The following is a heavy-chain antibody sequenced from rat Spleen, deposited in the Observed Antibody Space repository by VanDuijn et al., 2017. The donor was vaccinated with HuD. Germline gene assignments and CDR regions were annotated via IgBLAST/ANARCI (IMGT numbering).Heavy chain of an antibody. J-gene: IGHJ2*01. CDR1: GFSLTSYT. D-gene: IGHD5-1*01. CDR2: ISSGGST. Sequence: QVQLKESGPGLVQPSQTLSLTCTVSGFSLTSYTVSWVRQPPGKGLEWIAAISSGGSTYYNSALKSRLSISRDTSKSQVFLKMNSLQTDDTAIYYCTREHNWGFDYWGQGVMVTVSS. CDR3: TREHNWGFDY. V-gene: IGHV2-6*01.